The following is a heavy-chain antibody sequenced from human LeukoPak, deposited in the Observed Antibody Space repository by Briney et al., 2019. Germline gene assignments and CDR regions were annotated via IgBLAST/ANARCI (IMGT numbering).Heavy chain of an antibody. CDR3: ARVGVDGSGNILKYFFDY. V-gene: IGHV4-59*01. J-gene: IGHJ4*02. CDR1: GGPIRTYQ. D-gene: IGHD4-23*01. Sequence: SETLSLTCTVSGGPIRTYQWSWIRQPPGEGLEWIGNIHYSGSANYNPSLKSRVIISVDTSKNQFSLKLSPVTAADTALYYCARVGVDGSGNILKYFFDYWGQGTLVTVSS. CDR2: IHYSGSA.